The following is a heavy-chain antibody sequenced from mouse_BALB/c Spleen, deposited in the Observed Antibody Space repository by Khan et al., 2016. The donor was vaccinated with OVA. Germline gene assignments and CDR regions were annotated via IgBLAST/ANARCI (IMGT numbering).Heavy chain of an antibody. J-gene: IGHJ3*01. D-gene: IGHD3-3*01. CDR2: IDPFNGGT. V-gene: IGHV1S135*01. Sequence: VQLQQSGPELMRPGSSVNISCKASGYSFTSYYIHWVKQSHGKSLEWIGYIDPFNGGTDYNQKFKGKATLTVDKSSNTAYMHLSSLTSEDSAVYYSARGTFDYWGQGTQVTGS. CDR1: GYSFTSYY. CDR3: ARGTFDY.